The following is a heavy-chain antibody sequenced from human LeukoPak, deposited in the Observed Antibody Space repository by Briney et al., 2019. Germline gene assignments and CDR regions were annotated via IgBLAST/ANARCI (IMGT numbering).Heavy chain of an antibody. V-gene: IGHV4-39*01. CDR2: IYYSGST. Sequence: SETLSLTCTVSGGSISSSSYYWGWIRQPPGKGLEWIGSIYYSGSTYYNPSLKSRVTISVDTSKNQFSLKLSSVTAADTAVYYCARGLYYYDTAATTWTYWGQGTLVTVSS. J-gene: IGHJ4*02. CDR1: GGSISSSSYY. CDR3: ARGLYYYDTAATTWTY. D-gene: IGHD3-22*01.